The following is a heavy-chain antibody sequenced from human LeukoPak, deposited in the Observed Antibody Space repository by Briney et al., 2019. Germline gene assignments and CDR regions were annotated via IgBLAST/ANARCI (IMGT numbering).Heavy chain of an antibody. D-gene: IGHD3-22*01. CDR1: GGSFSGYY. Sequence: SETLSLTCAVYGGSFSGYYWSWIRQPPGKGLEWIGEINHSGSTNYNPSLKSRVTISVDTSKNQFSLKLSSVTAADTAVYYCAGSSGYYPRPYYFGYWGQGTLVTVSS. CDR3: AGSSGYYPRPYYFGY. CDR2: INHSGST. V-gene: IGHV4-34*01. J-gene: IGHJ4*02.